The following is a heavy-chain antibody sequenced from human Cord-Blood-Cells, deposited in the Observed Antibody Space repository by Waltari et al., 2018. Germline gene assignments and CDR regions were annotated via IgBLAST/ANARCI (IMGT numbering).Heavy chain of an antibody. D-gene: IGHD1-26*01. J-gene: IGHJ4*02. CDR1: GGPLSSGGYY. CDR3: ARTRGAFDY. Sequence: QVQLQESGPGLVKPSQTLSLTCPVSGGPLSSGGYYWSWVRQHPGKRLEWIGYIYYSGSTYYNPSLKSRVTISVDTSKNQFSLKLSSVTAADTAVYYCARTRGAFDYWGQGTLVTVSS. CDR2: IYYSGST. V-gene: IGHV4-31*03.